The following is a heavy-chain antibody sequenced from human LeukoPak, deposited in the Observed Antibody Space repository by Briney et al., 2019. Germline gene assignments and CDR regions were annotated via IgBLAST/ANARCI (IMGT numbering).Heavy chain of an antibody. CDR3: AKALEQETVIALDS. CDR2: ISGSGGST. Sequence: GGSLRLSCAASGFTFSTYAMSWVRQAPGKGLEWVSAISGSGGSTYYADSVKGRFTISRDNSKNTLYLQVNSLRAEDTSIYFCAKALEQETVIALDSWGQGTLVTVSS. V-gene: IGHV3-23*01. CDR1: GFTFSTYA. D-gene: IGHD6-13*01. J-gene: IGHJ4*02.